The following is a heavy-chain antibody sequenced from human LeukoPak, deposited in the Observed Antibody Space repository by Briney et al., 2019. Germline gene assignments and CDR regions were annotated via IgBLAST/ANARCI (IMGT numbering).Heavy chain of an antibody. CDR3: AKDMGLSIAVAGNFKY. V-gene: IGHV3-74*01. Sequence: PGGSLRLSCAASGFSFSSYWMHWVRQAPGKGLVWVSRINSDGSSTSYADSVKGRFTISRDNAKNTLYLQMNSLRAEDTAVYYCAKDMGLSIAVAGNFKYWGQGTLVTVSS. D-gene: IGHD6-19*01. CDR1: GFSFSSYW. CDR2: INSDGSST. J-gene: IGHJ4*02.